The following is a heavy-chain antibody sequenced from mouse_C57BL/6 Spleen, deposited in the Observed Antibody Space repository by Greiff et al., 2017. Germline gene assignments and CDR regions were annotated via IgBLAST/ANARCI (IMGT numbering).Heavy chain of an antibody. D-gene: IGHD1-1*01. CDR3: ARWITTVRYFDV. CDR2: IYPGDGDT. Sequence: VQLQQSGAELVKPGASVKISCKASGYAFSSYWMNWVKQRPGKGLEWIGQIYPGDGDTNYNGKFKGKDPLAADKSSSTAYMQLSSLTSEDSAVYFCARWITTVRYFDVWGTGTTVTVSS. J-gene: IGHJ1*03. CDR1: GYAFSSYW. V-gene: IGHV1-80*01.